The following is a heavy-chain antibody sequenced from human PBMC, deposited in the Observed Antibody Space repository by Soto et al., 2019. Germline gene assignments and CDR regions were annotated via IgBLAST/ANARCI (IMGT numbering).Heavy chain of an antibody. J-gene: IGHJ6*02. Sequence: QVQLQESGPGLVKPSETLSLTCTVSGGSISSYYWSWIRQPAGKGLDWIVRIYTSGSTNYNPSLKSRVTMSVDTSKNQFSLKLSSVTAAETAVYYCARGVAYYYYYGMDVWGQGTTVTVSS. V-gene: IGHV4-4*07. CDR1: GGSISSYY. CDR3: ARGVAYYYYYGMDV. CDR2: IYTSGST.